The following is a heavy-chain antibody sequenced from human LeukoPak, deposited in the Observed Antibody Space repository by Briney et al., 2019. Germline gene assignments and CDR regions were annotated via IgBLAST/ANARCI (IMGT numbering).Heavy chain of an antibody. J-gene: IGHJ4*02. V-gene: IGHV3-23*01. CDR2: ISGSGGST. CDR1: GFTFSSYA. Sequence: GGSLRLSCAASGFTFSSYAMSWVRQAPGKGLEWVSAISGSGGSTYYADSVKGRFTISRDNSKNTLYLQMNSLRAEDTAVYYCAKTLRYFDWLSHFDYWGQGTLVTVSS. D-gene: IGHD3-9*01. CDR3: AKTLRYFDWLSHFDY.